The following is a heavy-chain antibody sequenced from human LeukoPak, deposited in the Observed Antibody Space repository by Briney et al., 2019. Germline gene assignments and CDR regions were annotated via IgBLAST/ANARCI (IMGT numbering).Heavy chain of an antibody. J-gene: IGHJ3*02. V-gene: IGHV4-59*01. Sequence: SETLSLTCTVSGGSISSYYWTWIRQPPGKELEWIGYIYYSGSTNYNPSLKSRVTISVDTSKNQFSLKLTSVTAADTAVYYCARGRRNSSRVDAFDIWGRGTMVTVSS. CDR2: IYYSGST. D-gene: IGHD6-6*01. CDR1: GGSISSYY. CDR3: ARGRRNSSRVDAFDI.